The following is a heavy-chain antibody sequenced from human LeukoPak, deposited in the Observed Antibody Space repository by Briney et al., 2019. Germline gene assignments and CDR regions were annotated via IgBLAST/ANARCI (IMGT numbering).Heavy chain of an antibody. CDR2: IYSGGST. CDR1: GFTVSSNY. V-gene: IGHV3-66*02. CDR3: ARVPSGWYVTY. D-gene: IGHD6-19*01. Sequence: GGSLRLSCAASGFTVSSNYMSWVRQAPGKGLEWVSVIYSGGSTYYADSVKDRFTISRDNSKNTLYLQMNSLRAEDTAVYYCARVPSGWYVTYWGQGTLVTVSS. J-gene: IGHJ4*02.